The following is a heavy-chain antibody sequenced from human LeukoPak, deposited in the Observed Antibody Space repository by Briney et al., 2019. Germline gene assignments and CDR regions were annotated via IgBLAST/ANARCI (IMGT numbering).Heavy chain of an antibody. D-gene: IGHD4-17*01. J-gene: IGHJ6*03. CDR2: IYTSGST. CDR3: ASEGNTVTTNYYYYYMDV. CDR1: GGSNSSYY. Sequence: SETLSLTCTVSGGSNSSYYWSWIRQPAGKGLEWIGRIYTSGSTNYNPSLKSRVTMSVDTSKNQFSLKLSSVTAADTAVYYCASEGNTVTTNYYYYYMDVWGKGTTVTVSS. V-gene: IGHV4-4*07.